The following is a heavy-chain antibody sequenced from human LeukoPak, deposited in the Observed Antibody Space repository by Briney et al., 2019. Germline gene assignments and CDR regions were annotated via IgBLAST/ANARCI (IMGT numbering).Heavy chain of an antibody. CDR2: IYPGNSDT. V-gene: IGHV5-51*01. J-gene: IGHJ4*02. CDR1: GYSFSNYW. CDR3: ARPGSSGVADYFDY. D-gene: IGHD6-19*01. Sequence: GESLKISCKGCGYSFSNYWIGWARQMPGKGLEWMGIIYPGNSDTRYSPSFQGQVTISADKSISTAYLQWSSLKASDTAMYYCARPGSSGVADYFDYWGQGSLVTVSS.